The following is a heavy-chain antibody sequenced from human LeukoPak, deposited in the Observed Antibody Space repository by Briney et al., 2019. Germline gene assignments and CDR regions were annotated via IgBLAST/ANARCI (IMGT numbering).Heavy chain of an antibody. V-gene: IGHV3-23*01. CDR3: ARDLELTYYDSSGYDY. J-gene: IGHJ4*02. CDR1: GFTFSTYA. Sequence: GGSLRLSCEASGFTFSTYAMSWVRQAPGKGLEWVSAVSASGGSTYFADSVKGRFTISRDNAKNTLYLEMNSLTAEDTAVYYCARDLELTYYDSSGYDYWGQGTLVTVSS. CDR2: VSASGGST. D-gene: IGHD3-22*01.